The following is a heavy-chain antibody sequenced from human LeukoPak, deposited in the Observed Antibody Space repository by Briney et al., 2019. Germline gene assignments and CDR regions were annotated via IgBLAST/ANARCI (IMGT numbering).Heavy chain of an antibody. D-gene: IGHD2-2*01. V-gene: IGHV4-39*07. CDR1: GGSISSSSYY. Sequence: SETLSLTCTVSGGSISSSSYYWGWIRQPPGKGLEWIGSIYYSGNTYYNPSLKSRVTISIDTSKNQFSLKLSSVTAADTAVYYCAGGSTSFYFSYYYGMDVWGQGTTVTVSS. CDR3: AGGSTSFYFSYYYGMDV. J-gene: IGHJ6*02. CDR2: IYYSGNT.